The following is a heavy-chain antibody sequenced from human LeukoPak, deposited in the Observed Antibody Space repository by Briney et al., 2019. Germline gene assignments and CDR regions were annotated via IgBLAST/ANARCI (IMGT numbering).Heavy chain of an antibody. CDR3: ARVSGWYWFDK. CDR1: VYTFNTYA. J-gene: IGHJ4*02. D-gene: IGHD6-19*01. V-gene: IGHV3-64*01. CDR2: ISSDGRIT. Sequence: PGGPLRLSCTASVYTFNTYAMHWVRQAPGKGLEYVSAISSDGRITYYANSVKRRFTISRDNSKNTLYLQMGSLRVEDMAVYYCARVSGWYWFDKWGQGTLVTVSS.